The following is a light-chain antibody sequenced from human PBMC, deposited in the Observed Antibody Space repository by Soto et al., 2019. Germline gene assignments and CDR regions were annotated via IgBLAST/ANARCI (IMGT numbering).Light chain of an antibody. CDR3: QEYNNWHPIT. CDR1: QNVRTN. Sequence: EIVLTQSPGTLSLSPGERVTLSCRASQNVRTNYLAWYQQKPGQAPRLLIYGASTKASGIPERFSGSGSGTEFTLTITSLQSEDFAVYYCQEYNNWHPITFGGGTKVDIK. J-gene: IGKJ4*01. CDR2: GAS. V-gene: IGKV3D-15*01.